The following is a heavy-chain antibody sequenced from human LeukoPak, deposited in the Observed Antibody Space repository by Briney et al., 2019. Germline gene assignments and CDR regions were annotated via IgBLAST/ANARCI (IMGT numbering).Heavy chain of an antibody. D-gene: IGHD4-23*01. CDR2: LSDSGGLP. V-gene: IGHV3-23*01. CDR3: AKEGRPNSGGGYFDY. CDR1: GFTFSIYA. J-gene: IGHJ4*02. Sequence: PGGSLRLSCAASGFTFSIYAMAWVRQAPGKGMEWVSTLSDSGGLPYYADSVKGRFTISRDNPKNTLYLQVNSLRAEDTAVYYCAKEGRPNSGGGYFDYWGQGTLVTVSP.